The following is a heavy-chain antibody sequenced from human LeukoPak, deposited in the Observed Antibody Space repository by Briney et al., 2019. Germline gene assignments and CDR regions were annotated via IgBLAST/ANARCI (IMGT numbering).Heavy chain of an antibody. D-gene: IGHD3-9*01. Sequence: SETLSLTCAVYGGSFSGYYWSWIRQPPGKGLEWIGEINHSGSTNYNPSLKSRVTISVDTSKNQFSLKLSSVTAADTAVYYCARVDFDWLLSASDIWGQGTMVTVSS. CDR1: GGSFSGYY. CDR2: INHSGST. CDR3: ARVDFDWLLSASDI. V-gene: IGHV4-34*01. J-gene: IGHJ3*02.